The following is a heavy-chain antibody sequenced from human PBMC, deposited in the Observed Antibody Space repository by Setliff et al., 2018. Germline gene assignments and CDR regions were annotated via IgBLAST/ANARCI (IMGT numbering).Heavy chain of an antibody. Sequence: PSETLSLTCAVYGESFSGYFWSWIRQTPEKGLGWIGEISHSGNTNYNPSFKSRVTISIDTSKNQFSLKVNSVTAADTAVYFCARVLVLGYNWFDPWGQGTLVTRLL. J-gene: IGHJ5*02. D-gene: IGHD3-10*01. CDR1: GESFSGYF. V-gene: IGHV4-34*01. CDR2: ISHSGNT. CDR3: ARVLVLGYNWFDP.